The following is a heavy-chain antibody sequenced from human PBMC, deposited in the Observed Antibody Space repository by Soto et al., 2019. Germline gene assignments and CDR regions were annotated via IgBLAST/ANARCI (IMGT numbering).Heavy chain of an antibody. J-gene: IGHJ4*02. Sequence: PGGSLRLSCAASGFTFSSYGMHWVRQAPGKGLEWVAVIWYDGSNKYYADSVKGRFTISRDNSKITLYLQMNSLRAEDTAVYYCARGQYYYDSSGYYFDYWGQGTLVTVSS. CDR3: ARGQYYYDSSGYYFDY. CDR2: IWYDGSNK. CDR1: GFTFSSYG. D-gene: IGHD3-22*01. V-gene: IGHV3-33*01.